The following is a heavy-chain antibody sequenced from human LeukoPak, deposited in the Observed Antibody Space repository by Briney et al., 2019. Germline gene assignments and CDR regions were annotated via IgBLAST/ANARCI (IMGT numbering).Heavy chain of an antibody. D-gene: IGHD2/OR15-2a*01. CDR3: ARNEYETLDY. CDR2: TVGNGGST. V-gene: IGHV3-23*01. J-gene: IGHJ4*02. CDR1: GFTFSNYA. Sequence: GGSLRLSCAASGFTFSNYAMSWVRQAPGKGLEWVSATVGNGGSTYYADSVKGRFTISRDNSKNTLYLRMNSLRAEDTALYYCARNEYETLDYWGQGTLVTVSS.